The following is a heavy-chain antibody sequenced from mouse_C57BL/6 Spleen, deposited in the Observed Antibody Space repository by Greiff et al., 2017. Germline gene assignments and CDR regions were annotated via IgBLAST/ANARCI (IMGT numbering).Heavy chain of an antibody. Sequence: VQLQQPGAELVKPGASVKLSCKASGYTFTSYWMHWVKQRPGRGLEWIGRIDPNSGGTKYNEKFKSKATLTVDKPSSTAYMQLSDLTSEDSAVYYCAREISLYYYGSSYDAMDYWGQGTSVTVSS. CDR1: GYTFTSYW. V-gene: IGHV1-72*01. CDR3: AREISLYYYGSSYDAMDY. J-gene: IGHJ4*01. D-gene: IGHD1-1*01. CDR2: IDPNSGGT.